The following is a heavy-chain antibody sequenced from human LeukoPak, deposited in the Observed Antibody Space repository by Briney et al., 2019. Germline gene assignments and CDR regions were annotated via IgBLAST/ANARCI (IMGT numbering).Heavy chain of an antibody. J-gene: IGHJ4*02. CDR3: ARDLGYNHPFDY. V-gene: IGHV1-18*01. D-gene: IGHD5-24*01. CDR2: ISAYNGNT. Sequence: ASVKVSCKASGYIYTNYGINWVRQAPGQGLEWMGWISAYNGNTNYAQKLQGRVTMTTDTSTSTAYMELRSLRSDDTAVYYCARDLGYNHPFDYWGQGTLVTVSS. CDR1: GYIYTNYG.